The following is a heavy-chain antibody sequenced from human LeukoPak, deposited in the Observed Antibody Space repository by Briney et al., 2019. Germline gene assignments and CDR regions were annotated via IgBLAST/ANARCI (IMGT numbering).Heavy chain of an antibody. CDR1: GFTFSSYS. CDR3: ARGPLNDY. V-gene: IGHV3-64*01. CDR2: ISSNGGST. J-gene: IGHJ4*02. D-gene: IGHD4/OR15-4a*01. Sequence: GGSLRLSCAASGFTFSSYSMHWVRQAPGRGLEYVSAISSNGGSTYYANSVKGRFTIPRDNSKNTLYLQMGSLRTEDMAVYYCARGPLNDYWGQGTLVTVSS.